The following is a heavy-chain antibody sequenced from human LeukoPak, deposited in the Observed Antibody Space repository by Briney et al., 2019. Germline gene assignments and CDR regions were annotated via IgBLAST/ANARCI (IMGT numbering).Heavy chain of an antibody. Sequence: PGGSLRLSCAASGFTFSSYGMHWVRQAPGKGLEWVAVIWYDGSNKYYADSVKGRFTISRDNSKNTLYLQMNSLRAEDTAVYYCARDFPRYYYGMDVWGQGTTVTVSS. CDR3: ARDFPRYYYGMDV. CDR2: IWYDGSNK. CDR1: GFTFSSYG. J-gene: IGHJ6*02. V-gene: IGHV3-33*01.